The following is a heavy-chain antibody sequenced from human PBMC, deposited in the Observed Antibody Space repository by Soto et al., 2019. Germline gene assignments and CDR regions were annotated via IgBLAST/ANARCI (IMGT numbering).Heavy chain of an antibody. CDR1: GDTFSSYA. D-gene: IGHD6-13*01. CDR3: ARRRLAAAGNALYYYYGMDV. V-gene: IGHV1-69*01. Sequence: QVQLVQSGAEVKKPGSSVKVSCKASGDTFSSYAISWVRQAPGQGLEWMGGIIPIFGTANYAQKFQGRVTITADESTSTAYMELSSLRSEDTAVYYCARRRLAAAGNALYYYYGMDVWGQGTTVTVSS. J-gene: IGHJ6*02. CDR2: IIPIFGTA.